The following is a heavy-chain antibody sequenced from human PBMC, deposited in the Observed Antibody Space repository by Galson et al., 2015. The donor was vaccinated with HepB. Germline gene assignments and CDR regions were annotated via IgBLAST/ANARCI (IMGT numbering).Heavy chain of an antibody. CDR3: ARRMAAAVIDI. J-gene: IGHJ3*02. CDR1: GFPFSTSV. D-gene: IGHD6-13*01. CDR2: IWYDGGIK. V-gene: IGHV3-33*01. Sequence: LRLSCAASGFPFSTSVMRWVRQVPGKGLEWVAGIWYDGGIKYYADSVKGRFTISRDNSKNTLYLQMNSLRVEDTAVYYCARRMAAAVIDIWGQGTMVTVSS.